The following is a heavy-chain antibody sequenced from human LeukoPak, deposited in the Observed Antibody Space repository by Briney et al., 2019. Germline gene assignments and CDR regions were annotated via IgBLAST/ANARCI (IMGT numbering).Heavy chain of an antibody. CDR1: GGSISGSSYY. J-gene: IGHJ4*02. V-gene: IGHV4-31*03. D-gene: IGHD3-16*01. Sequence: PSETLSLTCTVSGGSISGSSYYWSWIRQHPGRGLEWIGYIYYSGSTYYNPSLKSRVTILVDTSKNQFSLKLSSVTAADTAVYYCAREVGGDPPVWGQGTLVTVSS. CDR3: AREVGGDPPV. CDR2: IYYSGST.